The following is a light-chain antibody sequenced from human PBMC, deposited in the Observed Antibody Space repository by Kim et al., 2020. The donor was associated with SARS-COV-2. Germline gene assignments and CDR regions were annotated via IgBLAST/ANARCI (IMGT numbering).Light chain of an antibody. CDR1: SASVAGNY. Sequence: GRTLTISCPRSSASVAGNYVQLYQQRPGSAATTVIHDHHHSPSGVPGRFSGSINSTSNTSSLPISELKTENESDYYCQSYDNSPYVFRTGAKVT. CDR3: QSYDNSPYV. CDR2: DHH. J-gene: IGLJ1*01. V-gene: IGLV6-57*03.